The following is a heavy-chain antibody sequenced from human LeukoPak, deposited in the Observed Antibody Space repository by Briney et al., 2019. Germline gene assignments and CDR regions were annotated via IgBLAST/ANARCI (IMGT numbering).Heavy chain of an antibody. Sequence: PSETLSLTCAVSGYSISSGYYWGWIRQPPGKGLEWIGSICHSGSTYYNPSLKSRVTISVDTSKNQFSLKLSSVTAADTAVYYCASTAALDGYSYGYAIDYWGQGTLVTVSS. CDR2: ICHSGST. CDR1: GYSISSGYY. J-gene: IGHJ4*02. D-gene: IGHD5-18*01. CDR3: ASTAALDGYSYGYAIDY. V-gene: IGHV4-38-2*01.